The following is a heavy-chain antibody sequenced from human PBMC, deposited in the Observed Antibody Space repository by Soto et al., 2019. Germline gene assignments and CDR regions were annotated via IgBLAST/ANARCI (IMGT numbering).Heavy chain of an antibody. V-gene: IGHV4-34*01. CDR1: GGCFSGYY. J-gene: IGHJ6*02. Sequence: SETLSLTCAVSGGCFSGYYWSWIRQPPGKGLEWIGEINHSGSTNYNPSLKSRVTISVDTSKNQFSLKLSSVTAADTAVYYCARGVHDFWSGYYSPYYYYGMDVWGQGTTVTVSS. D-gene: IGHD3-3*01. CDR3: ARGVHDFWSGYYSPYYYYGMDV. CDR2: INHSGST.